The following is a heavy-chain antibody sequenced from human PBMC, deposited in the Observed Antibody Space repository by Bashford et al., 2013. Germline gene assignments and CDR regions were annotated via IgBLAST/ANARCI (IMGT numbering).Heavy chain of an antibody. CDR1: DFSVSSYE. D-gene: IGHD2/OR15-2a*01. Sequence: GVLRLSCESSDFSVSSYEMNWVRQAPGKGLEWVAYIDMTSTYIYYGGSVQGRFVISRDNAKNSLYLRMSRLRAEDTATYYCVRVVRSSFGMDVWGQGTAVTVSS. V-gene: IGHV3-48*03. CDR3: VRVVRSSFGMDV. J-gene: IGHJ6*02. CDR2: IDMTSTYI.